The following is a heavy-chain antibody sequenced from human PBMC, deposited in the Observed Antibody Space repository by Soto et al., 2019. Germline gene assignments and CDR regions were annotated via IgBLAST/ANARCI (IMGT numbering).Heavy chain of an antibody. CDR1: GFTFSAYG. CDR2: VSYDGSNK. J-gene: IGHJ4*02. Sequence: GGSLRLSCAASGFTFSAYGMHWVRQAPGKGLEWVADVSYDGSNKNYADSVKGRFTISRDNSKNTLYLQVNSLRAEDTAVYYCAKVNERWSHLTRPFDYWGQGTLVTVSS. V-gene: IGHV3-30*18. D-gene: IGHD5-18*01. CDR3: AKVNERWSHLTRPFDY.